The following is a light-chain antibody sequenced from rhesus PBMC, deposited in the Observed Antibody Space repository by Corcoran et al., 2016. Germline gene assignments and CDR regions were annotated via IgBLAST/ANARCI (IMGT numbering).Light chain of an antibody. Sequence: DIQMTQSPSSLSAPGGDTVTTTCRASQSISSWSAWYQQKPGKTPKLVLYKASQVKSGGPSRFSGRGAGRDFTLTVRHLQSEDFATFYCQQYSSSQLTFGQGTKVEIK. CDR2: KAS. V-gene: IGKV1-22*01. CDR1: QSISSW. J-gene: IGKJ1*01. CDR3: QQYSSSQLT.